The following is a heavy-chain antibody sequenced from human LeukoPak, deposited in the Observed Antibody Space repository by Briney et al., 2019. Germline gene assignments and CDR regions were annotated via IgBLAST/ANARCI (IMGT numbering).Heavy chain of an antibody. D-gene: IGHD3/OR15-3a*01. CDR3: ARDRAANQDWVEFDP. CDR1: GFTFSSNG. V-gene: IGHV3-30*02. Sequence: GGSLRLSCSASGFTFSSNGMHWVRQAPGKGLEWVGLIRDSGEAFYADFARGRFAISRDESENTLYLQMNSLRVEDTAVYFCARDRAANQDWVEFDPWGQGTPVIVSS. CDR2: IRDSGEA. J-gene: IGHJ5*02.